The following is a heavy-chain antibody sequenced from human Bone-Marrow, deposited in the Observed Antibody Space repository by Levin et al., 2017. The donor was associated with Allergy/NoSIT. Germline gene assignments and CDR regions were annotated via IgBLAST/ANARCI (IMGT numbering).Heavy chain of an antibody. Sequence: GGSLRLSCAASGFTFSSYGMHWVRQAPGKGLEWVAVISYDGSNKYYADSVKGRFTISRDNSKNTLYLQMNSLRAEDTAVYYCAKNRGGIAVAGSGNWFDPWGQGTLVTVSS. CDR2: ISYDGSNK. J-gene: IGHJ5*02. CDR3: AKNRGGIAVAGSGNWFDP. CDR1: GFTFSSYG. V-gene: IGHV3-30*18. D-gene: IGHD6-19*01.